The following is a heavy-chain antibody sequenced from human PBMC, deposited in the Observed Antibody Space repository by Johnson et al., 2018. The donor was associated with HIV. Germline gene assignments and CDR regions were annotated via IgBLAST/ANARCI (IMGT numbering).Heavy chain of an antibody. CDR2: IYSGGNT. J-gene: IGHJ3*02. Sequence: VQLVESGGGLVQPGGSLRLSCAASRFTVSSNYMTWVRQAPGKGLEWVSVIYSGGNTYYADSVKGRFTISRDNSKNSLFLHMNSLKTDDTGVYYCARGPVFDIWGQGTMVTVSA. V-gene: IGHV3-66*01. CDR1: RFTVSSNY. CDR3: ARGPVFDI.